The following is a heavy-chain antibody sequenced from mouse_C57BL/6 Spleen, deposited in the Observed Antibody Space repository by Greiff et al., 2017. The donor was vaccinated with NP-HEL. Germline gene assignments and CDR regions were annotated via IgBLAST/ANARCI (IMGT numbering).Heavy chain of an antibody. D-gene: IGHD1-1*01. Sequence: VQLQQSGPELVKPGASVKISCKASGYSFTGYYMNWVKQSPEKSLEWIGEINPSTGGTTYNQKFKAKATLPVYKSSSTAYILLKSLTSEDSAVYYCARDYGSSFLSDDWGQGTTLTVSS. CDR1: GYSFTGYY. V-gene: IGHV1-42*01. CDR2: INPSTGGT. CDR3: ARDYGSSFLSDD. J-gene: IGHJ2*01.